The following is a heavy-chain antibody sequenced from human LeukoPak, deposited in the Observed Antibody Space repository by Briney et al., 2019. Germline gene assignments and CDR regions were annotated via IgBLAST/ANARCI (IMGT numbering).Heavy chain of an antibody. CDR2: ISSSRSYT. D-gene: IGHD3-22*01. CDR1: GFTFSDYY. CDR3: ARGHLDSSGYYPDY. Sequence: PGGSLRLSCAASGFTFSDYYMSWIRQAPGKGLEWVSYISSSRSYTNYADSVKGRFTISRDNAKNSLYLQMNSLRAEDTAVYYCARGHLDSSGYYPDYWGQGTLVTVSS. J-gene: IGHJ4*02. V-gene: IGHV3-11*06.